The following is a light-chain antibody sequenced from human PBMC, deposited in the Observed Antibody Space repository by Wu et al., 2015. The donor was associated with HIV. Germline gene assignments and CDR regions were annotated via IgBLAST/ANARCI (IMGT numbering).Light chain of an antibody. J-gene: IGKJ5*01. CDR3: QQTPSASIT. V-gene: IGKV1-39*01. CDR2: AAS. CDR1: QTIGTN. Sequence: IQMTQSPSSLSASVGDRVTITCRASQTIGTNLNWYQQKPGKAPNLLIYAASSLQSGVPLRFSGSGSGTEFTLTISSLQPEDFATYHCQQTPSASITFGQGTRLE.